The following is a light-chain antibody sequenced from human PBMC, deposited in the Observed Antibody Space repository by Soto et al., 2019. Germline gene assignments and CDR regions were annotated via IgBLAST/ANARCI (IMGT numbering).Light chain of an antibody. CDR3: QQYNDWPPELT. Sequence: EIVLTQSPGTLSLSPGQRATLSCRASESISRDYLAWYQQRLGQAPRLLIYGASSGATGIPDRFSGSGSGTDFTLTISRLEPEDFAIYYCQQYNDWPPELTFGGGTEVEIK. J-gene: IGKJ4*01. V-gene: IGKV3-20*01. CDR1: ESISRDY. CDR2: GAS.